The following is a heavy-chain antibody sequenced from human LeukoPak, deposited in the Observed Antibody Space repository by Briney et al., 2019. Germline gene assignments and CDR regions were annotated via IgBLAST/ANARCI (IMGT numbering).Heavy chain of an antibody. V-gene: IGHV3-23*01. J-gene: IGHJ4*02. CDR2: ISGSGGST. CDR1: GFTFSSYA. CDR3: AKEGTRPAPGIAVAVLGDFGY. Sequence: PGGSLRLSCAASGFTFSSYAMSWVRQAPGKGLEWVSAISGSGGSTYYADSVKGRFTISRDNSKNTLYLQMNSLRAEDTAVYYCAKEGTRPAPGIAVAVLGDFGYWGQGTLVTVSS. D-gene: IGHD6-19*01.